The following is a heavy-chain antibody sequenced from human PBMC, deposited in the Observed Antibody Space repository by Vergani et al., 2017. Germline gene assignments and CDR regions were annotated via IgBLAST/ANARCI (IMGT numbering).Heavy chain of an antibody. Sequence: EVQLVESGGGLVQPGRSLRLSCAASGFTFDDYAMHWVRQAPGKGLEWVSGISWNSGSIGYADSVKGRFTISRDNAKNSLYLQMNSLRAEDTALYYCAKEIERSRDSSGYSLGQNAFDIWGQGTMVTVSS. J-gene: IGHJ3*02. CDR2: ISWNSGSI. CDR1: GFTFDDYA. CDR3: AKEIERSRDSSGYSLGQNAFDI. D-gene: IGHD3-22*01. V-gene: IGHV3-9*01.